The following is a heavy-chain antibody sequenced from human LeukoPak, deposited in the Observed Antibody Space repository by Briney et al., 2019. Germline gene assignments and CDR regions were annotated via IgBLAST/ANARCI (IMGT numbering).Heavy chain of an antibody. CDR3: ARLGSGYLNWYFDL. J-gene: IGHJ2*01. CDR1: GGSISSGDYY. D-gene: IGHD3-22*01. V-gene: IGHV4-30-4*01. Sequence: NPSETLSLTCTVSGGSISSGDYYWSWIRQPPGKGLEWIGYIYYSGSTYYNPSLRSRVTISVDTSKNQFSLKLSSVTAADTAVYYCARLGSGYLNWYFDLWGRGTLVTVSS. CDR2: IYYSGST.